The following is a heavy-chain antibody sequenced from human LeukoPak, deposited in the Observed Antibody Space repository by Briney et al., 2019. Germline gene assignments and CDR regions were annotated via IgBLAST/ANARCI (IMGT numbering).Heavy chain of an antibody. CDR2: IYTTGST. Sequence: SETLSLTCTVSGGSINSYYWSWIRQPAGKGLEWIGRIYTTGSTNYNPSLKSRVTMSVDTSKNQFSLKLSSVTAADTAVYYCARGFNSYGFLDYYYYYMDVWGKGTTVTISS. V-gene: IGHV4-4*07. J-gene: IGHJ6*03. CDR3: ARGFNSYGFLDYYYYYMDV. D-gene: IGHD5-18*01. CDR1: GGSINSYY.